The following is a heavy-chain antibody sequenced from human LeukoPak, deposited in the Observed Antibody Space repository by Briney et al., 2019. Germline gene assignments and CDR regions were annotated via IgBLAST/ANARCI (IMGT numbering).Heavy chain of an antibody. CDR1: GFTFSSYG. CDR3: AIQGDSSGYYPDY. D-gene: IGHD3-22*01. J-gene: IGHJ4*02. Sequence: GGSLRLSCAASGFTFSSYGMHWVRQAPGKGLEWVAVISYGGSNRYYADSVKGRFTISRDNSKNTLYLQMNSLRAEDTAVYYCAIQGDSSGYYPDYWGQGTLVTVSS. V-gene: IGHV3-30*03. CDR2: ISYGGSNR.